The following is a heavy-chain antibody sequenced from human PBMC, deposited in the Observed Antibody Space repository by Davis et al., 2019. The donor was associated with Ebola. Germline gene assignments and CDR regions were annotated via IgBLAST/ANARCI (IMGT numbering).Heavy chain of an antibody. V-gene: IGHV3-23*01. CDR3: AKSFSSSPRLRYYYGMDV. CDR1: GFNFSHYA. Sequence: GGSLRLSCAVSGFNFSHYAMSWVRQAPGKGLEWISAISGSGGSTYYADSVKGRFTISRDNSKNTLYLQMNSLRAEDTAVYYCAKSFSSSPRLRYYYGMDVWGQGTTVTVSS. J-gene: IGHJ6*02. D-gene: IGHD6-6*01. CDR2: ISGSGGST.